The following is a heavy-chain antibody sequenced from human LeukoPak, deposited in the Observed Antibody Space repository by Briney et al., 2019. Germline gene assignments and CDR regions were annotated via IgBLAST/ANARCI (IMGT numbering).Heavy chain of an antibody. CDR1: GYTFTSYG. D-gene: IGHD2-15*01. CDR3: ARKADCSGGSCYSPAGY. V-gene: IGHV1-3*01. Sequence: VASVNVSCKASGYTFTSYGISWVRQAPGQRLEWMGWINAGNGNTKYSQKFQGRVTITRDASASTAYMELSSLRSEDTAVYYCARKADCSGGSCYSPAGYWGQGTLVTVSS. CDR2: INAGNGNT. J-gene: IGHJ4*02.